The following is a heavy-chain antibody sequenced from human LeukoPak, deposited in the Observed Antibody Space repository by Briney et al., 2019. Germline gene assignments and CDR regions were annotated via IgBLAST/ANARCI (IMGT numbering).Heavy chain of an antibody. CDR1: GFTFSYYS. V-gene: IGHV3-21*01. D-gene: IGHD3-22*01. CDR3: ARGAYYYED. J-gene: IGHJ4*02. CDR2: ISSRSSYI. Sequence: PGGSLRLSCSASGFTFSYYSMNWVRQAPGKGLEWVSSISSRSSYIYYEDSLKGRFTISRDNAKNSLYLQMNSLRAEDTAVYYCARGAYYYEDWGQGTLVTVSS.